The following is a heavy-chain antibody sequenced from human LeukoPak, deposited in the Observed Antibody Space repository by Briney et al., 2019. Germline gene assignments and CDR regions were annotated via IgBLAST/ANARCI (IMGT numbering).Heavy chain of an antibody. CDR1: GCTFSTYT. Sequence: PGGSLRLSCATSGCTFSTYTMSWVRQAPGKGLEWVSAISGSGGSTHYADSVKGRFTISRDNSKNTLYLQMSSLRAEDTAVYYCAKDEAVGTNPNYFDYWGQGTLVIVSS. CDR3: AKDEAVGTNPNYFDY. V-gene: IGHV3-23*01. CDR2: ISGSGGST. J-gene: IGHJ4*02. D-gene: IGHD2-21*02.